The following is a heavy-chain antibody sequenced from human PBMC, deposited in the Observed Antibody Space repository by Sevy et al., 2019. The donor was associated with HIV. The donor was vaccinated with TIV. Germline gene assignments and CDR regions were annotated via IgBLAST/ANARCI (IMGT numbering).Heavy chain of an antibody. D-gene: IGHD3-22*01. CDR1: GFRFSYFA. Sequence: GGSLRLSCAASGFRFSYFAMIWVRQAPGKGLEWVSEICGGDGSTYYADSVKGRFTISRDNSKNTVYLQMSSLRAEDTGLYYSAIGCCRDYFGADTLDFWGQGTMVTVSS. V-gene: IGHV3-23*01. J-gene: IGHJ3*01. CDR2: ICGGDGST. CDR3: AIGCCRDYFGADTLDF.